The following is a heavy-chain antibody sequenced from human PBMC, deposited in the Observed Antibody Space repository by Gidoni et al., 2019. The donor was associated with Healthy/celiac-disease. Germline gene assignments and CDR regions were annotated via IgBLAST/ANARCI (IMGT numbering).Heavy chain of an antibody. Sequence: EVQLVESGGGLVKPGGSLRLSCAASGFTFSTAWMSWVRQAPGKGLEWVGRIKSKTDGGTTDYAAPVKGRFTISRDDSKNTLYLQMNSLKTEDTAVYYCTTPGSGSYYDLWFDPWGQGTLVTVSS. J-gene: IGHJ5*02. D-gene: IGHD3-10*01. CDR2: IKSKTDGGTT. V-gene: IGHV3-15*01. CDR3: TTPGSGSYYDLWFDP. CDR1: GFTFSTAW.